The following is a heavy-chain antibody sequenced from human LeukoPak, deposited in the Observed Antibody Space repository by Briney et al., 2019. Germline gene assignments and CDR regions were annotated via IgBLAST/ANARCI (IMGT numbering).Heavy chain of an antibody. V-gene: IGHV3-7*01. CDR1: GFIFSTHW. CDR2: IKLDGSEK. Sequence: GGSLTLSCAVSGFIFSTHWMSWLRQAPGKGLEWVANIKLDGSEKYYVDSVQGPFTTSRENSKNSLYLQMNSLRAEDTAVYYCARDSVRLSNYWGRGTLVTVSS. CDR3: ARDSVRLSNY. J-gene: IGHJ4*02. D-gene: IGHD2/OR15-2a*01.